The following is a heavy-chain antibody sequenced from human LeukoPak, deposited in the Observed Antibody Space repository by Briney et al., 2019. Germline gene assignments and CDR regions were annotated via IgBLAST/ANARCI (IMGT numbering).Heavy chain of an antibody. V-gene: IGHV3-23*01. D-gene: IGHD2-2*01. CDR2: ISGSGGST. Sequence: WGSLRLSCAASGFTFSTSAMSWVRQAPGKGLEGVSAISGSGGSTYYADSVKGRFTIARYNSKNNLYLQMTSLSAEDTAVYYCAKGRDIVVVPAVMGDWFDPCSQGTLVTVSS. CDR1: GFTFSTSA. CDR3: AKGRDIVVVPAVMGDWFDP. J-gene: IGHJ5*02.